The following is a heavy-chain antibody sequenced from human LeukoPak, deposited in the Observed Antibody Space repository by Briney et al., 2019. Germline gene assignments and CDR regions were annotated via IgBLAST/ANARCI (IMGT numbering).Heavy chain of an antibody. Sequence: GGSLRLSCAASGFTFSSYTMHWVRQAPGKGLEWVAVISYDGSNKYYADSMKGRFTISRDNSKNTLYLQMNSLRAEDTAVYYCAKDRYYYGSGAYFDYWGQGTLVTVSS. D-gene: IGHD3-10*01. CDR2: ISYDGSNK. V-gene: IGHV3-30-3*01. CDR3: AKDRYYYGSGAYFDY. CDR1: GFTFSSYT. J-gene: IGHJ4*02.